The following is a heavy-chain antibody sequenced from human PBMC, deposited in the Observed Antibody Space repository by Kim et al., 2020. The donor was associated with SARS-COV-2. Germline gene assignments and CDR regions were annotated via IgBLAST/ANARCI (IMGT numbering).Heavy chain of an antibody. CDR3: ARDRYGYDY. CDR1: GGSVSSDSYY. J-gene: IGHJ4*02. V-gene: IGHV4-61*01. D-gene: IGHD1-1*01. CDR2: IYYSGGT. Sequence: SETLSLTCTVSGGSVSSDSYYWSWIRQPPGKGLEWIGYIYYSGGTNHNPSLKSRVTISLDTSKNQFSLKLSSVTAADTAIYYCARDRYGYDYWGQGTLVTVSS.